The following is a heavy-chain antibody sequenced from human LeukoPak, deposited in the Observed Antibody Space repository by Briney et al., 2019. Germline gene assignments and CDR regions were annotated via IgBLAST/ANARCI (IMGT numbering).Heavy chain of an antibody. V-gene: IGHV5-51*01. D-gene: IGHD3-3*01. CDR3: ARRHEVSGYSLYGMDV. CDR1: GYSFTSYW. J-gene: IGHJ6*02. CDR2: IYPGDSDT. Sequence: GESLKISCKGSGYSFTSYWIGWVRQMPGKGLEWMGIIYPGDSDTRYSPSFQGQVTISADKSISTAYLQWSSLKASDTAMYYCARRHEVSGYSLYGMDVWGQGTTVTVSS.